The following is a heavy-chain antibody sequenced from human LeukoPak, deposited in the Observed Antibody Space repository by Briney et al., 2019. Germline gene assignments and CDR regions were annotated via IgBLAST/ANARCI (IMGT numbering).Heavy chain of an antibody. CDR1: GFTFSSYA. D-gene: IGHD1-26*01. Sequence: GGSLRLSCAASGFTFSSYAMSWVRQAPGKGLEWVSAISGSGGSTYYADSVKGRFTISRDNAKNSLYLQMNSLRAEDTAVYYCARWDSWELLDCWGQGTLVTVSS. V-gene: IGHV3-23*01. J-gene: IGHJ4*02. CDR3: ARWDSWELLDC. CDR2: ISGSGGST.